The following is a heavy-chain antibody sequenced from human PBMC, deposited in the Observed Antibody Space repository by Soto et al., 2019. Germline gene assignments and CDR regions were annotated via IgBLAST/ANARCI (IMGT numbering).Heavy chain of an antibody. V-gene: IGHV4-4*07. CDR2: IYSSGIT. CDR1: GGSISTYE. D-gene: IGHD5-12*01. Sequence: PSETLSLTCSVSGGSISTYECSWIRQPAWKGLEWIGRIYSSGITNYNPSLKSRITMSIDTSKNQFSLKLRSVTAADTAMYYCARALAEGSGYTDHWGQVTLVTVCS. J-gene: IGHJ4*02. CDR3: ARALAEGSGYTDH.